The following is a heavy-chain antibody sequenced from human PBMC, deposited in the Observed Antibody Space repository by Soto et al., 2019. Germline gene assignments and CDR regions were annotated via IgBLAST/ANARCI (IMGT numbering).Heavy chain of an antibody. D-gene: IGHD2-15*01. CDR3: ARGQGYCSGGSCYRGGYYYYYMDV. CDR1: GYTFTSYD. Sequence: ASVKVSCKASGYTFTSYDINWVRQATGQGLEWMGWMNPNSGNTGYAQKFQGRVTMTRNTSISTAYMELSSLRSEDTAVYYCARGQGYCSGGSCYRGGYYYYYMDVWGKGTTVTVSS. CDR2: MNPNSGNT. V-gene: IGHV1-8*01. J-gene: IGHJ6*03.